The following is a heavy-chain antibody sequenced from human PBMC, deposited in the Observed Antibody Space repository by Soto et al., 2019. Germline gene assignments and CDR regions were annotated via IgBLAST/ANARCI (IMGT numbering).Heavy chain of an antibody. Sequence: QMQLVQSGAEVKKPGSSVKVSCKASGGTFSSYAISWVRQAPGQGLEWMGGIIPIFGTANYAQKFQGRVTITADESTSTAYMELSSLRSEDTAVYYCARDKRSGYCSSTSCSYYYYGMDVWGQGTTVTVSS. CDR3: ARDKRSGYCSSTSCSYYYYGMDV. J-gene: IGHJ6*02. V-gene: IGHV1-69*01. CDR1: GGTFSSYA. D-gene: IGHD2-2*03. CDR2: IIPIFGTA.